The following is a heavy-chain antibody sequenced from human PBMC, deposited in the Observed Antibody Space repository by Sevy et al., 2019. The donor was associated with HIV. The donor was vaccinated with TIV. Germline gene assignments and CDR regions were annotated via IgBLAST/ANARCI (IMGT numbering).Heavy chain of an antibody. CDR1: GFTFSSYA. D-gene: IGHD4-17*01. CDR2: ISYDGSNK. Sequence: GGSLRLSCAASGFTFSSYAMHWVRQAPGKGLEWVAVISYDGSNKYYADSVKGRFTISRDNSKNTLYLQMNSLRAEDTAVYYCARDHDYGDYRLYYYGMDVWGQGTTVTVSS. J-gene: IGHJ6*02. V-gene: IGHV3-30*04. CDR3: ARDHDYGDYRLYYYGMDV.